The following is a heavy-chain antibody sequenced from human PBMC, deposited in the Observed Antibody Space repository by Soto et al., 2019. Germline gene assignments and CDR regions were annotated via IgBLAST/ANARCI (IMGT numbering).Heavy chain of an antibody. CDR2: FVPLFGST. D-gene: IGHD1-1*01. CDR1: GGTFSGYA. V-gene: IGHV1-69*01. CDR3: ATNSLGTSSPPYFDN. J-gene: IGHJ4*02. Sequence: QVQLVQSGAEVKKPGSSVKVSCQASGGTFSGYALTWVRQAPGQGLEWMGEFVPLFGSTNYAQKFAGRITIIADDSTSTGYMELSTLRSEDTAVYYCATNSLGTSSPPYFDNWGQGTLVTVSS.